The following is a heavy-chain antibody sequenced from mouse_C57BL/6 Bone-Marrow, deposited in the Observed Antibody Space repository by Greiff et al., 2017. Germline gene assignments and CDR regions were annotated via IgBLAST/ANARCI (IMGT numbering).Heavy chain of an antibody. V-gene: IGHV1-53*01. Sequence: QVQLQQPGTELVKPGASVKLSCKASGYTFTSYWMHWVKQRPGQGLEWIGNINPSNGGTNYNEKFKSKATLTVDKSSSTAYMQLSSLTSGDSAVYYCARRGIYYGNYDAMDYWGQGTSVTVSS. J-gene: IGHJ4*01. CDR2: INPSNGGT. CDR3: ARRGIYYGNYDAMDY. D-gene: IGHD2-1*01. CDR1: GYTFTSYW.